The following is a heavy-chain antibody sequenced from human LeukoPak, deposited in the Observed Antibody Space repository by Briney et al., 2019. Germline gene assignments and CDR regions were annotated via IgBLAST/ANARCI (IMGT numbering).Heavy chain of an antibody. D-gene: IGHD1-20*01. CDR2: INPNSGGT. CDR3: ARVKLGITGTAFDY. J-gene: IGHJ4*02. CDR1: GYTFTGYY. V-gene: IGHV1-2*02. Sequence: ASVKVSCKASGYTFTGYYMLWVRQAPGQGLEWMGWINPNSGGTNYAQKFQGRVTMTRDTSISTAYMELSRLRSDDTAVYYCARVKLGITGTAFDYWGQGTLVTVSS.